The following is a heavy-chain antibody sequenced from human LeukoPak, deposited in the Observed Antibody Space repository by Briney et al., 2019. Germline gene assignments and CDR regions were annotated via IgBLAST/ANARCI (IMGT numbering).Heavy chain of an antibody. CDR1: GFTFSSYG. V-gene: IGHV3-30*18. Sequence: PGGSLRLSCAASGFTFSSYGMHWVRQAPGKGLEWVAVISYDGSNKYYADSVKGRFTISRDNSKNTLYLQMSSLRAEDTAVYYCAKDNRETWGDYSGEVDYWGQGTLVTVSS. J-gene: IGHJ4*02. CDR2: ISYDGSNK. D-gene: IGHD4-11*01. CDR3: AKDNRETWGDYSGEVDY.